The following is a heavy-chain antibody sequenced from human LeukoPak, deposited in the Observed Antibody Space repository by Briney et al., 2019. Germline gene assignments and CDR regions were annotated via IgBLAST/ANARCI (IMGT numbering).Heavy chain of an antibody. CDR1: GFTFSNYY. CDR3: AKDLSGHWCIDY. Sequence: GGSLRLSCVASGFTFSNYYMHWVRQAPGKGLEWVAIISDDGERKFYADSVRGRITISRDKSENTLFLQMNSLRADDTAVYFCAKDLSGHWCIDYWGQGTLVTVSS. V-gene: IGHV3-30*18. CDR2: ISDDGERK. D-gene: IGHD2-8*02. J-gene: IGHJ4*02.